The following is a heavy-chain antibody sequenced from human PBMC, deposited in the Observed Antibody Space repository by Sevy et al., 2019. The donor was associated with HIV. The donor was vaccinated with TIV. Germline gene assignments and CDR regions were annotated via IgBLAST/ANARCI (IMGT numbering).Heavy chain of an antibody. J-gene: IGHJ3*02. CDR1: GGSISSSSYY. V-gene: IGHV4-39*02. D-gene: IGHD2-15*01. CDR2: IYYSGST. CDR3: AREIGYCSGGSCYSDAFDI. Sequence: SETLSLTCTVSGGSISSSSYYWGWIRQPPGKGLEWIGSIYYSGSTYYNPSLKGRVTISVDTSKNQFSLKLSSVTAADTAVYYCAREIGYCSGGSCYSDAFDIWGQGTMVTVSS.